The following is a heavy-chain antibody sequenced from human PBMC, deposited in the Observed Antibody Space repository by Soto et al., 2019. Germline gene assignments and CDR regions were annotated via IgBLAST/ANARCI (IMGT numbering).Heavy chain of an antibody. D-gene: IGHD3-16*01. Sequence: EMQLVESGGGLVQPGGSLRLSCAASGFTFSSYSMNWVRQAPGKGLEWLSYISGSTRTIYYADSVKGRFTISRDNAKNSLYLQMNSLSAEDTAVYYCARDGGGGYGMDVWGQGTTVTVSS. CDR3: ARDGGGGYGMDV. J-gene: IGHJ6*02. V-gene: IGHV3-48*01. CDR1: GFTFSSYS. CDR2: ISGSTRTI.